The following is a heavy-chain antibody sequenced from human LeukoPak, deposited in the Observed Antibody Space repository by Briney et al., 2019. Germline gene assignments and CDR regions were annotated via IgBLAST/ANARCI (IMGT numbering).Heavy chain of an antibody. CDR1: GFTFSSYA. CDR2: ISGSGGST. CDR3: AKYTVDTAMAYYFDY. Sequence: GGSLRLSCAASGFTFSSYAMSWVRQAPGKGLEWVSAISGSGGSTYYADSVKGRFTISRDNSKDTLYLQMNSLRAEDTAVYYCAKYTVDTAMAYYFDYWGQGTLVTVSS. D-gene: IGHD5-18*01. J-gene: IGHJ4*02. V-gene: IGHV3-23*01.